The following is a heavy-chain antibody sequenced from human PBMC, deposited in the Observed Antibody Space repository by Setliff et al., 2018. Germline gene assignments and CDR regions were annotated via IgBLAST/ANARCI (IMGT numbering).Heavy chain of an antibody. J-gene: IGHJ4*02. CDR1: GAAISTYY. CDR2: VSYGGST. Sequence: SETLSLTCAVSGAAISTYYWSWLRQPPGKGLEWIGYVSYGGSTKYNPSLESRVAISLDATKYQFSLKLTSVTAADTAVYFCARRADYSRSWSYYFDCWGQGTLVTVSS. D-gene: IGHD6-13*01. CDR3: ARRADYSRSWSYYFDC. V-gene: IGHV4-59*08.